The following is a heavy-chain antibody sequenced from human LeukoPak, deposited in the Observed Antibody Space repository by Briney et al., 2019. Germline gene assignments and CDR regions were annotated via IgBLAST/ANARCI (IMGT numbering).Heavy chain of an antibody. J-gene: IGHJ3*02. V-gene: IGHV4-34*01. Sequence: SETLSLTCAVYGGSFSGYYWSWIPQPPGKGLEWIGEINHSGSTNYNPSLKSRVTISVDTSKNQFSLKLSSVTAADTAVYYCACLATADAFDIWGQGTMLTVSS. CDR2: INHSGST. D-gene: IGHD2-15*01. CDR3: ACLATADAFDI. CDR1: GGSFSGYY.